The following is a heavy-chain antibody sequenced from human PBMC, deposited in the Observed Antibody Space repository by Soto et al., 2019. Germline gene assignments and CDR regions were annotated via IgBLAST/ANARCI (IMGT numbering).Heavy chain of an antibody. D-gene: IGHD3-22*01. V-gene: IGHV1-18*01. CDR1: GYTFTSYG. J-gene: IGHJ6*03. CDR3: ARDPAAYVRLLPPAYYYYYMDV. Sequence: GASVKVSCKASGYTFTSYGISWVRQAPGQGLEWMGWISAYNGNTNYAQKLQGRVTMTTDTSTSTAYMELRSLRSDDTAVYYCARDPAAYVRLLPPAYYYYYMDVWGKGTTVTVSS. CDR2: ISAYNGNT.